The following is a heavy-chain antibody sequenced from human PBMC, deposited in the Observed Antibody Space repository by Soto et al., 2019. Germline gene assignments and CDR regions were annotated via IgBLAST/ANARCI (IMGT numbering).Heavy chain of an antibody. Sequence: LSLTCTVSGGSIGSYYWSWIRQPPGKGLEWIGHIYYTGSTSYNPSLKGRVTISIDTSENQFSLKLRSGTAADTAVYYCARHYFDSSGYYFALGLDVWGQGTTVTVSS. V-gene: IGHV4-59*01. J-gene: IGHJ6*02. CDR2: IYYTGST. CDR1: GGSIGSYY. D-gene: IGHD3-22*01. CDR3: ARHYFDSSGYYFALGLDV.